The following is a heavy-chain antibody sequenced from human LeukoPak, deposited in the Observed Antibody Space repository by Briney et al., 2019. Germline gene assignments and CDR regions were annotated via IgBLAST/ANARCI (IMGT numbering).Heavy chain of an antibody. Sequence: TSETLSLTCTVSGYSISSGYYWGWIRQPPGKGLEWIGSIYYRGSTYYNPSLKSRVTISVDTSKNQFSLKSSSVTAADTAVYYCARVGSPLEWLSSGAFDIWGQGTMVTVSS. CDR2: IYYRGST. J-gene: IGHJ3*02. D-gene: IGHD3-3*01. CDR3: ARVGSPLEWLSSGAFDI. V-gene: IGHV4-38-2*02. CDR1: GYSISSGYY.